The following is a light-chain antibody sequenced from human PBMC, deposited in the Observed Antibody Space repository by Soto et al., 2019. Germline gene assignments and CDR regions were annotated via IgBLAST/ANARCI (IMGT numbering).Light chain of an antibody. J-gene: IGLJ2*01. CDR1: ISDVGGYNY. Sequence: QSALTQPASVSGSPGQSITISCTGAISDVGGYNYVSWYQQHPGKAPKLMIYEVSNRPSGVSDRFSGSKSGNTASLTISGLQADDEADYYCSSYTSTSTLGFGGGTKVTVL. V-gene: IGLV2-14*01. CDR2: EVS. CDR3: SSYTSTSTLG.